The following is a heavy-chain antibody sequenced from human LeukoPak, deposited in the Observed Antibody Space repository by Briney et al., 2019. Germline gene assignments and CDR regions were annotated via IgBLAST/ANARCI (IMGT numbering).Heavy chain of an antibody. J-gene: IGHJ5*02. D-gene: IGHD6-13*01. Sequence: GGSLRLSCAASGFTFSNYWMTWVRQAPGKGLEWVGNIKQDGSEKYYVDSVKGRFTISRDNAKNSLYLQMNSLRAEDTAVYYCARPVGYSRKFDPWGQGTLVTVSS. CDR1: GFTFSNYW. CDR3: ARPVGYSRKFDP. V-gene: IGHV3-7*01. CDR2: IKQDGSEK.